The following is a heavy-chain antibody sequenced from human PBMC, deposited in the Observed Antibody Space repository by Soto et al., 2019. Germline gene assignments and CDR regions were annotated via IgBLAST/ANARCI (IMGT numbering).Heavy chain of an antibody. CDR3: AKDVRYSSGCPDY. J-gene: IGHJ4*02. D-gene: IGHD6-19*01. CDR2: ISGSGGST. CDR1: GFTFSSYA. Sequence: EVQLLESGGGLVQPGGSLRLSCAASGFTFSSYAMSWVRQAPGKGLEWVSAISGSGGSTYYADSVKGRFTISRDNSKNKLYLQMNSLRAEDTAVYYCAKDVRYSSGCPDYWGQGTLVTVSS. V-gene: IGHV3-23*01.